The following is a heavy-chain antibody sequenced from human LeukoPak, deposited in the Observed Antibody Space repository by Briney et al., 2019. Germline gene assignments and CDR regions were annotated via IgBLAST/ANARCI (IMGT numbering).Heavy chain of an antibody. V-gene: IGHV3-30*18. D-gene: IGHD6-19*01. Sequence: PGKSHRLSCAACGFTFSSYGMHWVRQGPGKGLEWVAVISYDGSNKYYADSVKGRFTISRDNSKNTLYLQMNSLRAEDTAVYYCAKDGDLASIAVAGTEGYFQHWGQGTLVTVSS. CDR2: ISYDGSNK. CDR1: GFTFSSYG. J-gene: IGHJ1*01. CDR3: AKDGDLASIAVAGTEGYFQH.